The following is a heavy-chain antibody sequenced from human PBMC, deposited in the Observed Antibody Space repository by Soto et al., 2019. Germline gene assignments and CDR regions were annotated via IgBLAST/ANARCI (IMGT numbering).Heavy chain of an antibody. CDR2: ISARGGRS. D-gene: IGHD5-12*01. Sequence: DVHLLESGGGLVQPGGSLRLSCAASGFSFSSYAMVWVRQAPGKGLEWVAVISARGGRSYFADSVKGRCTLSRDNSKNVLSLEMNSLRAEDTAIYFCAKGSIEYSASVDNWGQGTLVVVSS. J-gene: IGHJ4*02. CDR3: AKGSIEYSASVDN. V-gene: IGHV3-23*01. CDR1: GFSFSSYA.